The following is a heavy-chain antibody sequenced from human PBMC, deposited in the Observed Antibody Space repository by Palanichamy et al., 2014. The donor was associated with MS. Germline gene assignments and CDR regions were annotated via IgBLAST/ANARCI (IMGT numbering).Heavy chain of an antibody. J-gene: IGHJ4*02. CDR2: ISQDGSDR. V-gene: IGHV3-7*01. CDR3: GRSRNWAVDY. D-gene: IGHD7-27*01. Sequence: QLVESGGSLGPAWGGPSDSPCAASGFTFSNDWMVWVRQAPGRGLEWVASISQDGSDRRYVDSVKGRFTISRDNADNSLFLQMNSLSVEDTSVYYCGRSRNWAVDYWGQGALVTVSS. CDR1: GFTFSNDW.